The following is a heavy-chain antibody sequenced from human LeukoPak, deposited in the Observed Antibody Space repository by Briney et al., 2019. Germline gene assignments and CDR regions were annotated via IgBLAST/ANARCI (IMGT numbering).Heavy chain of an antibody. CDR1: GYTFTGYY. CDR3: ARGPKTYYYDSSGYYYY. V-gene: IGHV1-2*06. CDR2: INPNSGGT. Sequence: ASVKVSCKASGYTFTGYYTHWVRQAPGQGLEWMGRINPNSGGTNYAQKFQGRVTMTRDTSISTAYMELSRLRSDDTAVYYCARGPKTYYYDSSGYYYYWGQGTLVTVSS. D-gene: IGHD3-22*01. J-gene: IGHJ4*02.